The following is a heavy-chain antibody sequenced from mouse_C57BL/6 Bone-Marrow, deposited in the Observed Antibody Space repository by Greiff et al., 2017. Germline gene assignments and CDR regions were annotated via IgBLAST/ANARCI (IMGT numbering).Heavy chain of an antibody. CDR3: TTWGGYDQGWFAY. CDR1: GFNIKDYY. CDR2: IDPEDGDT. D-gene: IGHD2-2*01. Sequence: VQLQQSGAELVRPGASVKLSCTASGFNIKDYYMHWVKQRPEQGLEWIGRIDPEDGDTEYAPKFQGKATMTADTSSNTAYLQLSSLTSEDPAVYYCTTWGGYDQGWFAYWGQGTLVTVSA. J-gene: IGHJ3*01. V-gene: IGHV14-1*01.